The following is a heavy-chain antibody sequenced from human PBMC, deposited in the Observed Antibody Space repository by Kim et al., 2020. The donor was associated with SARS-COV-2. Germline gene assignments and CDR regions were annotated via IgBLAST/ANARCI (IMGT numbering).Heavy chain of an antibody. J-gene: IGHJ6*04. D-gene: IGHD3-10*01. CDR3: ARGITMIRGADV. Sequence: SATSLRGRFTSSRDNAKNSLYLQMNSLRAEDTAVYYCARGITMIRGADVWGKGTTVSVSS. V-gene: IGHV3-21*01.